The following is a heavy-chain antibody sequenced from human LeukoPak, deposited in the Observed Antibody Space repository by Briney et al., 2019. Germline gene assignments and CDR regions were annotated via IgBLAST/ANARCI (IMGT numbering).Heavy chain of an antibody. V-gene: IGHV3-74*01. CDR1: GFTFSNYW. CDR3: AREFEGQEAGAYGSGSYDVFDI. J-gene: IGHJ3*02. CDR2: ITSDASST. Sequence: RPGGSLRPSCAASGFTFSNYWMHWVRRAPGKGLVWVSRITSDASSTSYADSVKGRFTISRDNAKNTLYLRMNSLRAEDTAVYYCAREFEGQEAGAYGSGSYDVFDIWGQGTMVTVSS. D-gene: IGHD3-10*01.